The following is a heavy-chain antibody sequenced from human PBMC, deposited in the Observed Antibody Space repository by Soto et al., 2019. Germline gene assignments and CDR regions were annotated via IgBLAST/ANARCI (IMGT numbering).Heavy chain of an antibody. CDR3: AHSRGNNTWSPRPCDP. D-gene: IGHD2-15*01. CDR2: IYWDDDK. V-gene: IGHV2-5*02. J-gene: IGHJ5*02. CDR1: GFSLSTSGVG. Sequence: QITLKESGPTLVKPTQTLTLTCTFSGFSLSTSGVGVGWIRQPPGKALEWLALIYWDDDKRYSPSLKSRLTITKDTSKNQVVLTMTNMDPVDTATYFCAHSRGNNTWSPRPCDPWGQGTLVTVSS.